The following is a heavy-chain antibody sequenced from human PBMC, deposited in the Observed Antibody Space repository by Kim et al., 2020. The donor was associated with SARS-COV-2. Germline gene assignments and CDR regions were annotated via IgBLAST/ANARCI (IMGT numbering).Heavy chain of an antibody. CDR2: IKQDGSEK. CDR1: GFTFSSYW. V-gene: IGHV3-7*03. D-gene: IGHD3-9*01. Sequence: GGSLRLSCAASGFTFSSYWMSWVRQAPGKGLEWVANIKQDGSEKYYVDSVKGRFTISRDNAKNSLYLQMNSLRAEDTAVYYCARARRTYFDWLPIFDYWGQGTLVTVSS. CDR3: ARARRTYFDWLPIFDY. J-gene: IGHJ4*02.